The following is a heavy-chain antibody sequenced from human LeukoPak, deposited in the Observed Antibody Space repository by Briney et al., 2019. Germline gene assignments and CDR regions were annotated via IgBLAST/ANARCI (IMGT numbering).Heavy chain of an antibody. Sequence: AGGSLRLSCAASGFTFDDYTMHWVRQAPGKGLEWVSVISWDGGSTSYADSVKGRFTISRDNSKNSLYLQMNSVTIEDTALYYCTKGSNTWPSLFDYWGQGTLVTVSS. J-gene: IGHJ4*02. CDR2: ISWDGGST. CDR3: TKGSNTWPSLFDY. V-gene: IGHV3-43*01. CDR1: GFTFDDYT. D-gene: IGHD2-2*02.